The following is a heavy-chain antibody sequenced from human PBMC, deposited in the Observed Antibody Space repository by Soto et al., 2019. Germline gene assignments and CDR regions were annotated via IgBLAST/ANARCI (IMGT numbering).Heavy chain of an antibody. CDR2: INPNGGST. J-gene: IGHJ4*02. Sequence: QVPLVQSGAEVKEPGASVKVSCKASGSTLTSYYIHWIRQAPGQGLEWMGIINPNGGSTNYAQSFQGRVTITRDTSTSTVYMDLSSLRSEDTAVYYCARGLASGDYWGQGTLVTVSS. V-gene: IGHV1-46*03. D-gene: IGHD6-6*01. CDR3: ARGLASGDY. CDR1: GSTLTSYY.